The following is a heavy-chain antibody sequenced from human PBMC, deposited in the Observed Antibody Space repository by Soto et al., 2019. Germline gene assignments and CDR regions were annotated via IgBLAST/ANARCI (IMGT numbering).Heavy chain of an antibody. CDR2: IYYSGST. CDR3: ASGYYDFWSGYFDH. Sequence: QVQLQESGPGLVKPSETLSLTCTVSGGSVSSGSYYWSWIRQPPGKGLEWIGYIYYSGSTNYNPSLKSRVTISVDTSKNQFSLKLSSVTAADTAVYYCASGYYDFWSGYFDHWGQGTLVTVSS. V-gene: IGHV4-61*01. CDR1: GGSVSSGSYY. J-gene: IGHJ4*02. D-gene: IGHD3-3*01.